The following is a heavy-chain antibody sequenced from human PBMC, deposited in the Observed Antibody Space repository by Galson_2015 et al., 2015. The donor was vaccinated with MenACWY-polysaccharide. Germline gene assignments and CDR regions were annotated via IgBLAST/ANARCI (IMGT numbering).Heavy chain of an antibody. CDR2: IYYSGST. D-gene: IGHD5-18*01. Sequence: LSLTCSVSGGSLTAYYWAWIRQPPGKGLEWIGCIYYSGSTKYSPSLNSRVTISVDTSNNQFSLKLSSVTAADPAVYYCARSPGGYSSGGQIDSWGQGSLVTVSS. CDR1: GGSLTAYY. J-gene: IGHJ4*02. CDR3: ARSPGGYSSGGQIDS. V-gene: IGHV4-59*01.